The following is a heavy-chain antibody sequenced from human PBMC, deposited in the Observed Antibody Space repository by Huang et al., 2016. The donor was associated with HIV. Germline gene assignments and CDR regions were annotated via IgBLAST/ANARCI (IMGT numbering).Heavy chain of an antibody. Sequence: QVQLQESGAGLVKPSATLSLTCTVSGASIREHYWSWVRQPPGKGLEWIGIINHSGATNFGPSLRSRFAISIDTSKNQFSLRLTSVTVADTAVYYCARLRGSPLDYWGQGVLVTVSS. J-gene: IGHJ4*02. CDR2: INHSGAT. D-gene: IGHD3-10*01. V-gene: IGHV4-59*11. CDR3: ARLRGSPLDY. CDR1: GASIREHY.